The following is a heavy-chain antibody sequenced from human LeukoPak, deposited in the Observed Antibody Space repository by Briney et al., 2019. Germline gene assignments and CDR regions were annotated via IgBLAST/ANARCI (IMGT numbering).Heavy chain of an antibody. CDR2: ISGSGSST. CDR3: AKDELRYFDWQAPYYYYGMDV. D-gene: IGHD3-9*01. J-gene: IGHJ6*02. CDR1: GFTFSSYA. Sequence: GGSLRLSCAASGFTFSSYAMSCVRQAPGKGLEWVSAISGSGSSTYYADSVRGRFTIPRDNSKNTLYLQMNSLRAEDTAVYYCAKDELRYFDWQAPYYYYGMDVWGQGTTVTVSS. V-gene: IGHV3-23*01.